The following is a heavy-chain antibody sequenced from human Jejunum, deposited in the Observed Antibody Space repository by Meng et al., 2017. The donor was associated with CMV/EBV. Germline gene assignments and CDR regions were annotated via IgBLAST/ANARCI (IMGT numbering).Heavy chain of an antibody. CDR2: IYYGGST. CDR1: INTLNCY. J-gene: IGHJ5*02. Sequence: INTLNCYGDWIRQPHGKGLEWMGSIYYGGSTHSNPSLKSRVSISMDTSNNHFSLKLDSVTAADTAVYYCARDRGPGFIRSNVNRFDPWGQGTLVTVSS. D-gene: IGHD3-10*01. V-gene: IGHV4-39*07. CDR3: ARDRGPGFIRSNVNRFDP.